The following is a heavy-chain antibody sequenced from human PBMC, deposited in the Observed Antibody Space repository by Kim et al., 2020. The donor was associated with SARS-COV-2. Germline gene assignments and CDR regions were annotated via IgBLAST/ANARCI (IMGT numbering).Heavy chain of an antibody. CDR3: ARLQTGFGETLDY. D-gene: IGHD3-10*01. Sequence: YSPSFQGQVTISADKSISPAYLQWSSLKASDTAMYYCARLQTGFGETLDYWGQGTLVTVSS. V-gene: IGHV5-51*01. J-gene: IGHJ4*02.